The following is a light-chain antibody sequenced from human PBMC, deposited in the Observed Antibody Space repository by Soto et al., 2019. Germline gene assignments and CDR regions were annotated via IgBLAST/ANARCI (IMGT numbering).Light chain of an antibody. V-gene: IGKV3-20*01. CDR3: EQYGSSPRT. Sequence: EIVVTQSPGPPAVSPGERASLSCRASQSVSSNLAWYQYTPGQAPRLLIYGASTRATGIPARFSGSGSGTEFTLTISRLEPEDFAVYYCEQYGSSPRTFGQGTKVDIK. CDR1: QSVSSN. J-gene: IGKJ1*01. CDR2: GAS.